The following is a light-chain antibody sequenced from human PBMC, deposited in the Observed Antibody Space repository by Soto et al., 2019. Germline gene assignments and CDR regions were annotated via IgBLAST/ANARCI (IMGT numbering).Light chain of an antibody. Sequence: QSVLTQPPSASGTPGQRVTISCSGGRSNIGGYNYVYWFQQYPGTAPKVLVFGTNLRPSGVPDRFSASKSGTSGSLTISGLRFEDEADYYCAAWDDSLRVVLFGGRTQLTVL. CDR1: RSNIGGYNY. CDR2: GTN. J-gene: IGLJ2*01. CDR3: AAWDDSLRVVL. V-gene: IGLV1-47*02.